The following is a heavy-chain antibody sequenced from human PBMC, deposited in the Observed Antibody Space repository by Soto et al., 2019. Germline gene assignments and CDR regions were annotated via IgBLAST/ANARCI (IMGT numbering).Heavy chain of an antibody. CDR1: GYTFTNFG. J-gene: IGHJ5*02. Sequence: QVQLVQSGAEVKKPGASVKVSCKASGYTFTNFGISWVRQAPGQGLEWMGWISAYNGNTNYAQNFQGRVTMTTDTATTPAYMELKRLSSDDTAVYYCARGGTPIAAWGQGTLVTVSS. CDR2: ISAYNGNT. V-gene: IGHV1-18*01. CDR3: ARGGTPIAA. D-gene: IGHD3-16*01.